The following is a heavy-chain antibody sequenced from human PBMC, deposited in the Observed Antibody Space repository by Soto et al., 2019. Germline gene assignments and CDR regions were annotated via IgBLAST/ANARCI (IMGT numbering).Heavy chain of an antibody. V-gene: IGHV5-10-1*01. CDR1: GYSFTSYW. Sequence: PGESLKISCKGSGYSFTSYWISWVRQMPGKGLEWMGRIDPSDSYTNYSPSFQGHVTISADKSISTAYLQWSSLKASDTAMYYCARHAARRVYDILTGPPGDWFDPWGQGTLVTVSS. CDR2: IDPSDSYT. D-gene: IGHD3-9*01. CDR3: ARHAARRVYDILTGPPGDWFDP. J-gene: IGHJ5*02.